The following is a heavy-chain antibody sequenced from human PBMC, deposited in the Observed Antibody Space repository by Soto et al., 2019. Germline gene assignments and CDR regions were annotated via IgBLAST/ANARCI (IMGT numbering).Heavy chain of an antibody. CDR1: GGSISSYY. CDR2: IYYSGST. J-gene: IGHJ4*02. Sequence: TSETLSLTCTVSGGSISSYYWNWIRQPPGKGLEWIGYIYYSGSTNYNPSLKSRVTISVDTSKNQFSLKLSSVTAADTAGYYCARRYGGSIDYWGQGTLVTVSS. V-gene: IGHV4-59*08. D-gene: IGHD2-15*01. CDR3: ARRYGGSIDY.